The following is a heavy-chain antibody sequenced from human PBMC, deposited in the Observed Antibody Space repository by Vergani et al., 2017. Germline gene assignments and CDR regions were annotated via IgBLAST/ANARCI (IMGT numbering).Heavy chain of an antibody. V-gene: IGHV4-61*02. CDR3: ASRGLTTVVTPDYYYYYMDV. CDR1: GGSISSGSYY. CDR2: IYTSGST. D-gene: IGHD4-23*01. Sequence: QVQLQESGPGLVKPSQTLSLTCTVSGGSISSGSYYWSWIRQPAGKGLEWIGRIYTSGSTNYNPSLKGRVTMSVDTSKNQFSLKLSSVTAADTAVYYCASRGLTTVVTPDYYYYYMDVWGKGTTVTVSS. J-gene: IGHJ6*03.